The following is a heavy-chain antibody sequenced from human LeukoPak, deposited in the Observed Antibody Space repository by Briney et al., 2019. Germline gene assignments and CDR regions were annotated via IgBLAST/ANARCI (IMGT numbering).Heavy chain of an antibody. CDR3: ARDRSSGWTHNFDY. Sequence: ASVKVSCKASGYTFTSYGISWVRQAPGQGLEWMGRIIPILGIANYAQKFQGRVTITADKSTSTAYMELSSLRSEDTAVYYCARDRSSGWTHNFDYWGQGTLVTVSS. CDR2: IIPILGIA. D-gene: IGHD6-19*01. CDR1: GYTFTSYG. J-gene: IGHJ4*02. V-gene: IGHV1-69*10.